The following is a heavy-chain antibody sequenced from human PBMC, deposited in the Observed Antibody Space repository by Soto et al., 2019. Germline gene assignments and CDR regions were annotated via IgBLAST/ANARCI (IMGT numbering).Heavy chain of an antibody. D-gene: IGHD6-13*01. CDR3: ARAGIGMDV. J-gene: IGHJ6*02. CDR2: IDPRDSHT. V-gene: IGHV5-10-1*01. Sequence: PGEALRVSCKASGYSFTSYSISGVREMPGNGLEWMGRIDPRDSHTNYSPSSPGHATLPADKSLSTAHLPWSSLQASDTAMYSCARAGIGMDVWGQGTTVTVS. CDR1: GYSFTSYS.